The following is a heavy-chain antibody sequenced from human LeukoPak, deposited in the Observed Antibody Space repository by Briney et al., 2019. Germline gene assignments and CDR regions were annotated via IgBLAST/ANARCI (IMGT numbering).Heavy chain of an antibody. CDR1: GASISNYY. V-gene: IGHV4-4*07. CDR2: IYTSGTT. CDR3: AREAAAGTFYFDS. Sequence: KPWETLSLTGVGSGASISNYYWSWSRQPAGKGLEGIGRIYTSGTTHYNPSLKSPCTLSSDTSKTQFSLKLTSVTAADTAVYYCAREAAAGTFYFDSWGQGTLVTVSS. D-gene: IGHD6-13*01. J-gene: IGHJ4*02.